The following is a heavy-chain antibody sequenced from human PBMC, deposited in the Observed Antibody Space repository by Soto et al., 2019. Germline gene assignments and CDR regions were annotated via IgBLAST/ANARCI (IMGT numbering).Heavy chain of an antibody. CDR1: GFTFSSHA. V-gene: IGHV3-23*01. CDR2: INGSGSST. Sequence: GGSLRLSCAASGFTFSSHAMIWVRQAPGKGLEWVSAINGSGSSTYSADSVEGRFTISRDNSKNTLYLQMNNLRAEDTAVYYCAKGFRSSFVEIDYWGQGTLVTVSS. J-gene: IGHJ4*02. D-gene: IGHD6-6*01. CDR3: AKGFRSSFVEIDY.